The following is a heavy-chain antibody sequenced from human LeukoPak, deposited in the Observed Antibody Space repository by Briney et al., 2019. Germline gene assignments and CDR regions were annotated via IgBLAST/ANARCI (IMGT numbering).Heavy chain of an antibody. CDR2: INHSGST. CDR1: GGSFSGYY. CDR3: ARRRGYSYGYHHWFDP. V-gene: IGHV4-34*01. J-gene: IGHJ5*02. D-gene: IGHD5-18*01. Sequence: SETLSLTCAVYGGSFSGYYWSWIRQPPGKGLEWIGEINHSGSTNYNPSLKSRVAISVDTSKNQFSLKLSSVNAADTAVYYCARRRGYSYGYHHWFDPWGQGTLVTDSS.